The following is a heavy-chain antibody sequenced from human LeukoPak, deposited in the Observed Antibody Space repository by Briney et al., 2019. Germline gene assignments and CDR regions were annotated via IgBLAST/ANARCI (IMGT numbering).Heavy chain of an antibody. CDR2: IRNKANSYTT. V-gene: IGHV3-72*01. D-gene: IGHD6-13*01. CDR1: GFTFSDHY. Sequence: GGSLRLSCAASGFTFSDHYMDWVRQAPGKGLEWVGRIRNKANSYTTEYAASVRGRFTISRDDSKNSVYLQMNSLETEDTAVYYCAGSSSSWYPLFDYWGQGALVTVSS. J-gene: IGHJ4*02. CDR3: AGSSSSWYPLFDY.